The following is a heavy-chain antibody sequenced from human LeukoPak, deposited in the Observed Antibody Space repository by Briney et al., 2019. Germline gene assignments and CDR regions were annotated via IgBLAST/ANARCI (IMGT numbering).Heavy chain of an antibody. CDR1: GYTFTGYY. J-gene: IGHJ4*02. V-gene: IGHV1-2*02. D-gene: IGHD6-19*01. CDR2: INPNSGGT. CDR3: ARDRGSPVAVAGTFDY. Sequence: ASVKVSCKASGYTFTGYYMHWVRQAPGQGLGRRGWINPNSGGTNYAQKFQGRVTMTRDTSISTAYMELSRLRSDDAAVYYCARDRGSPVAVAGTFDYWGQGTLVTVSS.